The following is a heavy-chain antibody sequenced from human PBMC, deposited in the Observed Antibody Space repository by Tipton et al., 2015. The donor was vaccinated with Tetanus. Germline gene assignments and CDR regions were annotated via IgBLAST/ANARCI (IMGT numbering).Heavy chain of an antibody. J-gene: IGHJ4*02. CDR2: IYSSGST. D-gene: IGHD1-26*01. CDR1: GGSISGGRYY. Sequence: LVKPTQTLSLTCTVSGGSISGGRYYWSWIRQRPGKGLEWIGDIYSSGSTYSDPSLKGRVTISVDTSKNQFSLRLNSVTVAGTAVYYCAGDQARGARGWNYFDCWGLGTLVTVSS. CDR3: AGDQARGARGWNYFDC. V-gene: IGHV4-31*03.